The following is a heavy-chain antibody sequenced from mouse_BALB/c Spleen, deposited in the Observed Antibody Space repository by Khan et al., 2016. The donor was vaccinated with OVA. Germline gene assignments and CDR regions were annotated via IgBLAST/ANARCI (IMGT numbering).Heavy chain of an antibody. J-gene: IGHJ4*01. CDR3: ARDGSYMDY. D-gene: IGHD1-1*02. V-gene: IGHV3-1*02. Sequence: EVQLQESGPDLVKPSQSLSLTCTVTGYSITSGYSWHWIRQFTGNKLEWMGYIYYSGSMNYNPSLKSRFSITRDTSKNLFFLQLNSVTTEDTATYYCARDGSYMDYWGQGTSVTVSS. CDR2: IYYSGSM. CDR1: GYSITSGYS.